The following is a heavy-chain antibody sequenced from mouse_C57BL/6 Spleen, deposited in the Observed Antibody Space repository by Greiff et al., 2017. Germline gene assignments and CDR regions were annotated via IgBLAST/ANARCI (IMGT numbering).Heavy chain of an antibody. V-gene: IGHV5-16*01. CDR3: ARGWNAMDY. Sequence: EVQVVESEGGLVQPGSSMKLSCTASGFTFSDYYMAWVRQVPEKGLEWVANINYDGSSTYYLDSLKSRFIISRDNAKNILYLQMSSLKSEDTATYYCARGWNAMDYWGQGTSVTVSS. J-gene: IGHJ4*01. CDR1: GFTFSDYY. CDR2: INYDGSST.